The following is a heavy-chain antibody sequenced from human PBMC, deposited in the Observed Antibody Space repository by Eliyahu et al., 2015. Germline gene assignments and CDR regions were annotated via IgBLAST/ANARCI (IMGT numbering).Heavy chain of an antibody. V-gene: IGHV4-31*03. D-gene: IGHD3-22*01. CDR1: GXXIXSVXXY. Sequence: QVQLQESGPGLVKPSQTLSLTCPVSGXXIXSVXXYWXXXRQHPGKGLEWIGYIYYSGSTYYNPSLKSRVTISVDTSKNQFSLKLSSVTAADTAVYYCAREVREGYYDSSEALTIANWGQGTLVTVSS. CDR3: AREVREGYYDSSEALTIAN. J-gene: IGHJ4*02. CDR2: IYYSGST.